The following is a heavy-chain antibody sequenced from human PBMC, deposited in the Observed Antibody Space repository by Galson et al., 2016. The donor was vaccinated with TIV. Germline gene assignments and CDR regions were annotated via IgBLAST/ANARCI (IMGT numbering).Heavy chain of an antibody. J-gene: IGHJ3*01. CDR1: GFTFNDAW. CDR2: IKSKTAGGTT. V-gene: IGHV3-15*01. Sequence: SLRLSCAASGFTFNDAWMTWIRQGPGKGLEWVGRIKSKTAGGTTDYAAAVEGRFTISGDDSENTVYLQTNSLKSDDSGVYYCTTDPYGVDVWGHGTMVTVS. CDR3: TTDPYGVDV. D-gene: IGHD4/OR15-4a*01.